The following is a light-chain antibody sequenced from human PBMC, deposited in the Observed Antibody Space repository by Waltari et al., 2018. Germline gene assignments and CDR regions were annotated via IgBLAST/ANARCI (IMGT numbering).Light chain of an antibody. V-gene: IGKV3-20*01. CDR2: GAS. CDR1: QSVSNSY. J-gene: IGKJ5*01. CDR3: QQYGRSPPIT. Sequence: ELVLTQSPGTLSLSPGERATLSCRASQSVSNSYLAWYQQKPGQAPRLLIYGASSRATGIPDRFSGSGSGTDFTLTISRLEPEDFAVYYCQQYGRSPPITFGQGTRLEIK.